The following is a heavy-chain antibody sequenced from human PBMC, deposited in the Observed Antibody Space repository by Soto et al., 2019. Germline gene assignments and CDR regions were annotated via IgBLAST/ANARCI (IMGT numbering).Heavy chain of an antibody. Sequence: GESLKISCKGFGYSFTSYWIGWVRQMPGKGLEWMGIIYPGDSDTRYSPSFQGQVTISADKSISTAYLQMSSLRVEDTAVYYCVSPGRGPHCRGGSCPLDFWGQGTPVTVSS. V-gene: IGHV5-51*01. D-gene: IGHD2-15*01. CDR2: IYPGDSDT. CDR3: VSPGRGPHCRGGSCPLDF. J-gene: IGHJ4*02. CDR1: GYSFTSYW.